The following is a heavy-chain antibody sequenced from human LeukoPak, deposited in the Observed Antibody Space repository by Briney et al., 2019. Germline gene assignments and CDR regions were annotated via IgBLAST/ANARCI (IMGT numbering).Heavy chain of an antibody. D-gene: IGHD4-17*01. CDR2: ISSSGGST. CDR1: GFTFSSYA. J-gene: IGHJ4*02. CDR3: AKPAARSRGDYAWGS. V-gene: IGHV3-23*01. Sequence: YPGGSLRLSCAASGFTFSSYAMSWVRQAPGKGLEWVSAISSSGGSTYYADSVNGRFTISRDNSKNTLYLQMNSLRAEDTAVYYCAKPAARSRGDYAWGSWGQGTLVTVSS.